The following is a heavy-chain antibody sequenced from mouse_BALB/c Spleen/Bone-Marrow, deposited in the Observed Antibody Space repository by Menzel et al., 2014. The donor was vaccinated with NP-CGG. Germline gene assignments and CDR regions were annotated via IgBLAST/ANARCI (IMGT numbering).Heavy chain of an antibody. CDR3: ARGTGWYFDV. Sequence: QVQLKESGAELARPGASVKMSCKASGYTFTDYWMHWVKQRPGQGLEWIGAIDTSDSHTSYNQKFKGKATLTVDESSSTAYMQLSSLTSEDSAVYYCARGTGWYFDVWGAGTTVTVSS. CDR2: IDTSDSHT. D-gene: IGHD4-1*01. CDR1: GYTFTDYW. V-gene: IGHV1-69*02. J-gene: IGHJ1*01.